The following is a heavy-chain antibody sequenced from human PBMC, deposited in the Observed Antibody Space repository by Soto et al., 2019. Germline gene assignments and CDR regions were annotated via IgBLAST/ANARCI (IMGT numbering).Heavy chain of an antibody. CDR1: GFTFSSYW. CDR2: IKQDGSEK. CDR3: ARDGAEDLMGDIVVVRTGEPYFDY. V-gene: IGHV3-7*01. J-gene: IGHJ4*02. Sequence: GGSLRLSCAASGFTFSSYWMSWVRQAPGKGLEWVANIKQDGSEKYYVDSVKGRFTISRDNAKNSLYLQMNSLRAEDTAVYYCARDGAEDLMGDIVVVRTGEPYFDYWGQGTLVTVSS. D-gene: IGHD2-2*01.